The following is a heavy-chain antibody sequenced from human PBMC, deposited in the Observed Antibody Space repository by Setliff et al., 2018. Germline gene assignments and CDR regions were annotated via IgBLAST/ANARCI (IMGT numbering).Heavy chain of an antibody. V-gene: IGHV3-7*01. D-gene: IGHD3-10*01. Sequence: GSLRLSCAASGFTFRSYWMSWVRQAPGKGLEWVANIKKDGSRKYYLDSVRGRFTISRDNAKNSLYLQMNSLRAEDTAVYYCARDAAPTYYYGSGSYPSYYYYGMDVWGQGTTVTVSS. CDR1: GFTFRSYW. J-gene: IGHJ6*02. CDR2: IKKDGSRK. CDR3: ARDAAPTYYYGSGSYPSYYYYGMDV.